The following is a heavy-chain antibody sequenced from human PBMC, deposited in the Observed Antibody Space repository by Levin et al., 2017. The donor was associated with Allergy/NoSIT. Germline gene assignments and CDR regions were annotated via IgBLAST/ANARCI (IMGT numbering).Heavy chain of an antibody. CDR2: IYGSGGT. V-gene: IGHV4-61*02. CDR3: AREDRYFDWLSSRTSSYFYMDV. D-gene: IGHD3-9*01. Sequence: SQTLSLTCTVSGDSISAGGYYWSWIRQPAGKGLEWIGRIYGSGGTNYNPSLKSRAPLLGDMSKKQFSLNLSSVSAADTGVYYCAREDRYFDWLSSRTSSYFYMDVWGKGTTVTGSS. CDR1: GDSISAGGYY. J-gene: IGHJ6*03.